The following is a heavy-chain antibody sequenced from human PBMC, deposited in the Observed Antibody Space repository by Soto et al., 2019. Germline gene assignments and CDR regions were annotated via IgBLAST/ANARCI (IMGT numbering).Heavy chain of an antibody. Sequence: EVQLVESGGGLVQPGGSLRLSCAASGFTFSSYWMHWVRQAPGKGLVWVSRVNGDGSSTSYADSVKGRFTISRDNPKNTLYLQMNSLRVEDTAVYYCARGGPYSSSEVDYWGQGTLVTVSS. J-gene: IGHJ4*02. CDR2: VNGDGSST. D-gene: IGHD6-6*01. CDR1: GFTFSSYW. CDR3: ARGGPYSSSEVDY. V-gene: IGHV3-74*01.